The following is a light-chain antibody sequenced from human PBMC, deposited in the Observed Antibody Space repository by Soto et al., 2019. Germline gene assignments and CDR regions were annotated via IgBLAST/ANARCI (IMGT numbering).Light chain of an antibody. J-gene: IGLJ1*01. CDR2: GVS. CDR3: CSYAGSYTFV. CDR1: SSDVGGYNY. Sequence: QSALAQPRSLSGSPGQSITISCTGTSSDVGGYNYVSWYQQHPGKAPKLMIYGVSKRPSGVPDRFSGSKSGNTASLTISGLQAEDEADYYCCSYAGSYTFVFGTGTKVTVL. V-gene: IGLV2-11*01.